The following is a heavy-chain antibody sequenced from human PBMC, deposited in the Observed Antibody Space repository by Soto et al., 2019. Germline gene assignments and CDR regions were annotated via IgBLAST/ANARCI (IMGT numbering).Heavy chain of an antibody. CDR2: IYYSGNT. CDR1: GGSFSGYY. V-gene: IGHV4-34*01. D-gene: IGHD6-13*01. J-gene: IGHJ4*02. Sequence: SETLSLTCAVYGGSFSGYYWSWIRQPPGKGLEWIGCIYYSGNTYYNPSLKRRVTISVDTSKNQFSLQLSSVTAADTAVYYCAKTAGLIAAAGYFDYWGQGTLVTVSS. CDR3: AKTAGLIAAAGYFDY.